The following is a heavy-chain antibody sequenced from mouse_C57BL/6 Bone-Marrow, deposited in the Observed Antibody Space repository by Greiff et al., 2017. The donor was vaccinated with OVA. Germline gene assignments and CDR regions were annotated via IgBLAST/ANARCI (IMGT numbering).Heavy chain of an antibody. CDR3: ARCVYNRYFGV. CDR2: IYPRDGST. V-gene: IGHV1-85*01. CDR1: GYTFTSYD. Sequence: QVQLQQSGPELVKPGASVKLSCKASGYTFTSYDINWVKQRPGQGLEWIGWIYPRDGSTKYNETFKGKATLTVDTSSSTAYMELPRLTSEDAAVYIAARCVYNRYFGVWGAGATVTVSS. D-gene: IGHD6-1*01. J-gene: IGHJ1*01.